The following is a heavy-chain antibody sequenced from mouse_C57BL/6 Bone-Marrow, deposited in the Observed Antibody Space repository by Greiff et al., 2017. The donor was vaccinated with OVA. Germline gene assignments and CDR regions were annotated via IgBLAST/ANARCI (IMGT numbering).Heavy chain of an antibody. Sequence: QVQLQQSGAELARPGASVKLSCKASGYTFTSYGISWVKQRTGQGLEWIGEIYPRSGNTYYNEKFKGKATLTADKSSSTAYMELRSLTSEDSAVYFCARSGDYYGSRGYAMDYWGQGTSVTVSS. V-gene: IGHV1-81*01. CDR3: ARSGDYYGSRGYAMDY. CDR1: GYTFTSYG. J-gene: IGHJ4*01. CDR2: IYPRSGNT. D-gene: IGHD1-1*01.